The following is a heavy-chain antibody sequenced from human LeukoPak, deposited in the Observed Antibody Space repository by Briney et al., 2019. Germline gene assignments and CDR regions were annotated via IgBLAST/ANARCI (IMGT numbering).Heavy chain of an antibody. D-gene: IGHD3-22*01. CDR2: ISGSGGST. CDR3: AKVGVGLSYYYDSSGYEYYFDY. V-gene: IGHV3-23*01. Sequence: PGGSLRLSCAASGFTFSSYAMSWVRQAPGKGLEWVSAISGSGGSTYYADSVKGRFTISRDNSKNTLYLQMNSLRAEDTAVYYCAKVGVGLSYYYDSSGYEYYFDYWGQGTLVTVSS. J-gene: IGHJ4*02. CDR1: GFTFSSYA.